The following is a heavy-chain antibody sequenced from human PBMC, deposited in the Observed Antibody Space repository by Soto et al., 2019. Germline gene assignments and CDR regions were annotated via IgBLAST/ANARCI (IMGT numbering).Heavy chain of an antibody. CDR2: IIPIFGTA. CDR3: ARDGRYSGSYGGYYFDY. V-gene: IGHV1-69*05. J-gene: IGHJ4*02. D-gene: IGHD1-26*01. CDR1: GGTFSSYA. Sequence: SVKVSCKASGGTFSSYAISWVRQAPGQGLEWMGGIIPIFGTANYAQKIQGRVTMTTDTSTSTAYMELRSLRSDDTAVYYCARDGRYSGSYGGYYFDYWGQGTLVTVSS.